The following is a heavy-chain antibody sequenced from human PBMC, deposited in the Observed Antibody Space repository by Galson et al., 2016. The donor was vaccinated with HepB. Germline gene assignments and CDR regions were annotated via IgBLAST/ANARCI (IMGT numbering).Heavy chain of an antibody. V-gene: IGHV3-49*03. Sequence: SLRLSCAASGFTVGDYSMSWFRQAPGKGLEWLGFVRTNAFGGTTEYASSVKGRFTISRDDSKNIAYLQMNSLKTEDTAFYYCSRDALITTFQGITRVKRSWYFDLWGRGTLVTVSP. CDR3: SRDALITTFQGITRVKRSWYFDL. J-gene: IGHJ2*01. CDR2: VRTNAFGGTT. CDR1: GFTVGDYS. D-gene: IGHD3-10*01.